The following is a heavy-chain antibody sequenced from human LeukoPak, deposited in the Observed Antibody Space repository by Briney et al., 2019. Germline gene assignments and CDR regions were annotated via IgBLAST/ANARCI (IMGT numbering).Heavy chain of an antibody. J-gene: IGHJ4*02. CDR1: GFTLSSYW. D-gene: IGHD6-13*01. V-gene: IGHV3-74*01. CDR2: INNDGTTT. Sequence: GGSLRLSCAASGFTLSSYWMYWVRQAPGKGLVWVSRINNDGTTTNYADSVKGRFTISRDNAKNTLDLQMNSLRVEDTAVYYCARGEGIAAAGILDYWGQGTLVTVSS. CDR3: ARGEGIAAAGILDY.